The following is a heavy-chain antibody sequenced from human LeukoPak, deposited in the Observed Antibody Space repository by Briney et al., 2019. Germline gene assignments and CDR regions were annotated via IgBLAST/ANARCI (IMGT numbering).Heavy chain of an antibody. Sequence: PGGSLRLSCAASGFTFSSYAMSFVRQAPGKGLEWVSAVSGRGGSTYYADSVKGRFTISRDNSTNTLYLQMHSLRAEDTAVYYCAKTAAAGTRWYFDLWGRGTLVTVSS. CDR2: VSGRGGST. CDR1: GFTFSSYA. V-gene: IGHV3-23*01. J-gene: IGHJ2*01. CDR3: AKTAAAGTRWYFDL. D-gene: IGHD6-13*01.